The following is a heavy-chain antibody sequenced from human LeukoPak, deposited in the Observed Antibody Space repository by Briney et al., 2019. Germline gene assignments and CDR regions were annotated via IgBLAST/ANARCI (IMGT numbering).Heavy chain of an antibody. CDR1: GGSISSYY. Sequence: SETLSLTCTVSGGSISSYYWSWIRQPPGKGLEWIGYIYYSGSTNYNPSLKSRVTISVDTSKNQFSLKLSSVTAADTAVYYCARVGYSYGPTFGYWGQGTLVTVSS. CDR2: IYYSGST. J-gene: IGHJ4*02. CDR3: ARVGYSYGPTFGY. V-gene: IGHV4-59*01. D-gene: IGHD5-18*01.